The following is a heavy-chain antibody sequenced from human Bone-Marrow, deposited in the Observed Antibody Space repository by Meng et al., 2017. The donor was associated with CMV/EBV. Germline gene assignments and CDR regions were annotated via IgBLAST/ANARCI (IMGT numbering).Heavy chain of an antibody. CDR1: GFTFGSYA. CDR3: AKDKGLRYLEWSVV. D-gene: IGHD3-3*01. V-gene: IGHV3-30*02. Sequence: GESLKISCAASGFTFGSYAMNWVRQAPGKGLEWVAFIWFDGNTKNFADSVKGRFTISRDNSKNTLYLQMNSLRPEDTATYFCAKDKGLRYLEWSVVRGQGTLVTVSS. J-gene: IGHJ4*02. CDR2: IWFDGNTK.